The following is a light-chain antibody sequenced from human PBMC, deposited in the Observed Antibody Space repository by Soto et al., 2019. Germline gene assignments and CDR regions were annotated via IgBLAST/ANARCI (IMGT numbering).Light chain of an antibody. V-gene: IGKV1-12*02. CDR3: QQTYSFPYT. J-gene: IGKJ2*01. Sequence: DIPMTQSPSSVSASVGDRVTITCRASQDASNWLAWYQQRLGTAPKLLIYGASNLHSGVSSRFSGSGYGTDFTLTITSLQPEDFATYYCQQTYSFPYTFGQGTRLEIK. CDR1: QDASNW. CDR2: GAS.